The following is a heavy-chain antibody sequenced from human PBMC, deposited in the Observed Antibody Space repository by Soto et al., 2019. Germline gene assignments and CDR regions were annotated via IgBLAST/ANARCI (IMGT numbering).Heavy chain of an antibody. CDR2: IYYSGST. Sequence: SETLSLTCTVSGGSIISSSYYWGLIRQPPGKGLEWIGYIYYSGSTNYNPSLKSRVTISVDTSKNQFSLKLSSVTAADTAVYYCARMGIAAAVMLPDYWGQGTLVTVS. CDR1: GGSIISSSYY. V-gene: IGHV4-61*05. J-gene: IGHJ4*02. D-gene: IGHD6-13*01. CDR3: ARMGIAAAVMLPDY.